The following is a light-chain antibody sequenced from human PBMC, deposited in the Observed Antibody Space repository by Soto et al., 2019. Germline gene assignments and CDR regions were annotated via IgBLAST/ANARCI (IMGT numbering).Light chain of an antibody. Sequence: QSVLTQPPSVSAAPGQTVTISCSGSSSNIGNNYVSWYQQLPGTAPKLLIYENNKRPSGIPDRFSGSKSGTSATLGITGLQTGDEADYYCGTWDDSLNGLWVFGGGTKLTVL. CDR3: GTWDDSLNGLWV. CDR2: ENN. J-gene: IGLJ3*02. V-gene: IGLV1-51*01. CDR1: SSNIGNNY.